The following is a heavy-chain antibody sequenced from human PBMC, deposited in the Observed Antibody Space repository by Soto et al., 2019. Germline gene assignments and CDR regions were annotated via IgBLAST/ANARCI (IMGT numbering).Heavy chain of an antibody. CDR2: ISYDGSDK. Sequence: QVHLVECGGGVVQPGRSLRLSCAASGFPLTSYGMHWVREGPDKGLEWVAIISYDGSDKYYADSVKGRFTISRDNSKNTLYLQMNSLRPEDTALYYCVGGQYYFDYRGQGTLVIVSS. J-gene: IGHJ4*02. CDR3: VGGQYYFDY. CDR1: GFPLTSYG. V-gene: IGHV3-30*03. D-gene: IGHD3-10*01.